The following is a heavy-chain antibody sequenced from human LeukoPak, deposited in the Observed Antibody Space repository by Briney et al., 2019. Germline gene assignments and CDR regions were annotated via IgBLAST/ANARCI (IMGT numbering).Heavy chain of an antibody. V-gene: IGHV1-69*05. CDR3: ARGLQYQLFKALRYYYMDV. Sequence: SVKVSCKASGGTFSSHAIAWVRQAPGQGPEWMGGIIPISGIANYAQKFQGRVTITTDESTSTAYMELRSLTSDDTAVYYCARGLQYQLFKALRYYYMDVWGKGTTVTVSS. D-gene: IGHD2-2*01. J-gene: IGHJ6*03. CDR1: GGTFSSHA. CDR2: IIPISGIA.